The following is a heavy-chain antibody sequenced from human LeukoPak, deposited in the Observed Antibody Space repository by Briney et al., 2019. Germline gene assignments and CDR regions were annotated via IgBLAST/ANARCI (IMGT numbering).Heavy chain of an antibody. CDR1: GFTFSSYA. D-gene: IGHD3-10*01. V-gene: IGHV3-23*01. J-gene: IGHJ4*02. CDR2: ISGSGGST. CDR3: AKDFVLLWFGEFDFDY. Sequence: GGSLRLSCAASGFTFSSYAMSWVRQAPGKGLEWVSAISGSGGSTNYADSVKGRFTISRDNSKNTLYLQMNSLRAEDTAVYYCAKDFVLLWFGEFDFDYWGQGTLVTVSS.